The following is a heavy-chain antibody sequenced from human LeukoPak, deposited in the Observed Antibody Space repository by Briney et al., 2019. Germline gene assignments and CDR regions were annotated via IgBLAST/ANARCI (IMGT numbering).Heavy chain of an antibody. CDR2: INHSGST. CDR1: GGSFSDYY. J-gene: IGHJ4*02. D-gene: IGHD3-3*01. V-gene: IGHV4-34*01. Sequence: SETLPLTCAVYGGSFSDYYWSWIRQTPGKGLEWIGEINHSGSTSYNSSLKSRVTISVDTSKNQFSLKLSSVTAADTAVYYCASFGVEGITIFGVVPSPSWGQGTLVTVSS. CDR3: ASFGVEGITIFGVVPSPS.